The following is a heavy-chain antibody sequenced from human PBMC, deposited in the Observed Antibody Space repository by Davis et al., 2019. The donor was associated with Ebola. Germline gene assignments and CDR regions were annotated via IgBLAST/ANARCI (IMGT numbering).Heavy chain of an antibody. D-gene: IGHD3-16*02. V-gene: IGHV4-30-4*01. Sequence: SETLSLTCTVSGGSTSGGDYYWSWIRQPPGKGLEWFGYIYYSGSTYYNPSLKSRVTISVDTSKNQFSLKLSSVTAADTAVYYCARFPLVTVLNRNYYYYGMDVWGQGTTVTVSS. CDR2: IYYSGST. CDR3: ARFPLVTVLNRNYYYYGMDV. CDR1: GGSTSGGDYY. J-gene: IGHJ6*02.